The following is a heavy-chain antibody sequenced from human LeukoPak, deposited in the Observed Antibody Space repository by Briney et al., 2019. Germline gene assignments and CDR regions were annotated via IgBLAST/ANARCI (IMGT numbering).Heavy chain of an antibody. CDR3: ARGTPGRFCSSTSCPMFDY. Sequence: PSETLSPTSPVYGGSFSGYYWSWIRQPPGKGLEWIGEINHSGSTNYNPSLKSRVTISVDTSKNQFSLKLSSVTAADTAVYYCARGTPGRFCSSTSCPMFDYWGQGTLVTVSS. CDR1: GGSFSGYY. CDR2: INHSGST. D-gene: IGHD2-2*01. V-gene: IGHV4-34*01. J-gene: IGHJ4*02.